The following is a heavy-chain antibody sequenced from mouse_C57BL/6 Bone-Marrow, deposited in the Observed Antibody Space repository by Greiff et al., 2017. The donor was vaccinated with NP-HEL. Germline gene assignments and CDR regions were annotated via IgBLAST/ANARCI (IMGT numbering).Heavy chain of an antibody. CDR3: ATPNWAYWYFDV. J-gene: IGHJ1*03. V-gene: IGHV1-61*01. CDR2: IYPSDSET. Sequence: QVQLQQPGAELVRPGSSVKLSCKASGYTFTSYWMDWVKQRPGQGLEWIGNIYPSDSETHYNQKFKDKATLTGDKSSSTAYMQLSSLTSEDSAVYYCATPNWAYWYFDVWGTGTTVTVSS. CDR1: GYTFTSYW. D-gene: IGHD4-1*01.